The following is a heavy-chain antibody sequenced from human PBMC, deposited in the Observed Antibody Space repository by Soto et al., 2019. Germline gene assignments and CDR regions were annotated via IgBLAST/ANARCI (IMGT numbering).Heavy chain of an antibody. CDR2: INAGNGNT. J-gene: IGHJ4*02. CDR3: ARDLSGTTSDY. V-gene: IGHV1-3*01. CDR1: GYTFTNYA. D-gene: IGHD1-7*01. Sequence: ASVKVSCKASGYTFTNYAMHWVRQAPGQRLEWMGWINAGNGNTKYSQKFQGRVTITRDTSASTAYMELSSQRSEDTAVYYCARDLSGTTSDYWGQGTLVTVSS.